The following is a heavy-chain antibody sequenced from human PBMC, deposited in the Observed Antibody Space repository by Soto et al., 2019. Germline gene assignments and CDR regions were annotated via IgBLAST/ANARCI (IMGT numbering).Heavy chain of an antibody. CDR3: ARDYGSGSYYFDY. Sequence: QVQLVESGGGVVQPGRSLRLSCAASGFTFSSYGMHWVRQAPGKGLEWVAVIWYDGSNTYYADSVKGRFTISRDNSKNTLYLQMNSLRAEDTAVYYCARDYGSGSYYFDYWGQGTLVTVSS. D-gene: IGHD3-10*01. CDR2: IWYDGSNT. CDR1: GFTFSSYG. J-gene: IGHJ4*02. V-gene: IGHV3-33*01.